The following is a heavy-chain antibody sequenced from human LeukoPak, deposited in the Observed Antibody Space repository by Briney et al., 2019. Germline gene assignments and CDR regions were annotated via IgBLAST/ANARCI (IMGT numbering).Heavy chain of an antibody. CDR2: INHSGST. CDR1: GGSFSGYY. D-gene: IGHD5-12*01. Sequence: PSETLSLTCAVYGGSFSGYYWSWIRQPPGKGLEWIGEINHSGSTNYNPSLKSRVTISVDTSKNQFSLKLSSVTAADTAVYYCARDLPYSGYDFRTASRPLYYFDYWGQGTLVTVSS. J-gene: IGHJ4*02. V-gene: IGHV4-34*01. CDR3: ARDLPYSGYDFRTASRPLYYFDY.